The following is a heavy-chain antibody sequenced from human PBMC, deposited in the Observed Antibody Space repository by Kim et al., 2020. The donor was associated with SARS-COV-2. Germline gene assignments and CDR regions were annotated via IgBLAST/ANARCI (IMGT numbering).Heavy chain of an antibody. V-gene: IGHV3-9*01. Sequence: SVKGRFTISRDNAKNSLYLQMNSLRAEDTALYYCAKVTLKMVPYYYGMDVWGQGTTVTVSS. CDR3: AKVTLKMVPYYYGMDV. J-gene: IGHJ6*02. D-gene: IGHD3-10*01.